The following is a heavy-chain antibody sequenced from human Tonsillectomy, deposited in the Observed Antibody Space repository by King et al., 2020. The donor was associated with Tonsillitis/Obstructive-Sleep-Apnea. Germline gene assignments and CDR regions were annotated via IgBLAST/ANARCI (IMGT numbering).Heavy chain of an antibody. CDR3: AHEVGDYLYYFDY. CDR1: GYTFTSYA. D-gene: IGHD4-17*01. CDR2: INAGNGNT. J-gene: IGHJ4*02. Sequence: VQLVQSGAEVKKPGASVKVSCKASGYTFTSYAMHWVRQAPGQRLEWMGWINAGNGNTKYSQKFQGRVTITRDTSASTAYMELSSLRSEDTAVYYCAHEVGDYLYYFDYWGQGTLVTVSS. V-gene: IGHV1-3*01.